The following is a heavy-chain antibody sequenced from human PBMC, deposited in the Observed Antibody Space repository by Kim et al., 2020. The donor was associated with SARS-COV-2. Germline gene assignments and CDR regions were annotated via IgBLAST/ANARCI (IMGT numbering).Heavy chain of an antibody. J-gene: IGHJ4*02. Sequence: NYSPSFQGHVTISADKSISTAYLQWSSLKASDTAMYYCARHDYGSGFDYWGQGTLVTVSS. CDR3: ARHDYGSGFDY. V-gene: IGHV5-10-1*01. D-gene: IGHD3-10*01.